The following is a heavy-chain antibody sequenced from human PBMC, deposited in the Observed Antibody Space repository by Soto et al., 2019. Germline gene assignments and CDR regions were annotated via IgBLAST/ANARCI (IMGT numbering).Heavy chain of an antibody. J-gene: IGHJ4*02. CDR1: GFTFSSYG. CDR3: AKCPPGGGPGAVDY. CDR2: ISYDGSNK. Sequence: GGSLRLSCAASGFTFSSYGMHWVRQGPGKGLEWVAVISYDGSNKYYADSVKGRCTISRDNSKNTLYLQMSSLRAEDTAVYFCAKCPPGGGPGAVDYWGQGTLVTVSS. D-gene: IGHD2-15*01. V-gene: IGHV3-30*18.